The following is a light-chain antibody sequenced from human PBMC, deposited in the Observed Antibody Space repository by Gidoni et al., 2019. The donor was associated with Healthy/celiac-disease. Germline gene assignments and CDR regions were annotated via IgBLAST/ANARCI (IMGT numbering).Light chain of an antibody. Sequence: DIVMTQSPASLAVSLGERATINCKSSQSVLYSSNNQNYLAWYQQKPGQPPKLLIYWASTRESGVSERFSGSGSGKDLTLTIRSLQAEDVAVYYCRQYYSTPWTFGQGTKVEIK. J-gene: IGKJ1*01. V-gene: IGKV4-1*01. CDR1: QSVLYSSNNQNY. CDR2: WAS. CDR3: RQYYSTPWT.